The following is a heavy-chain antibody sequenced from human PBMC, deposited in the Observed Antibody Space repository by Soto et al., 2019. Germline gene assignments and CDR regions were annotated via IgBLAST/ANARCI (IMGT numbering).Heavy chain of an antibody. Sequence: EVQLVETGGDLIQPGGSLRLSCAASGFTVSSDSMTWVRQAPGKGLEWISIIYSDNNTDYADSVKSRFSISRDTSKNILYLQMNSLRAEDTAEYYCARHYSAMGVWGQGTTVTVSS. J-gene: IGHJ6*02. CDR1: GFTVSSDS. V-gene: IGHV3-53*02. CDR3: ARHYSAMGV. CDR2: IYSDNNT.